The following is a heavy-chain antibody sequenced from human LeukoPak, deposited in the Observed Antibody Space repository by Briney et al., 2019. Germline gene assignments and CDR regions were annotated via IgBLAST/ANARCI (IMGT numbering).Heavy chain of an antibody. D-gene: IGHD2-15*01. Sequence: SETLSLTCTVSGGSISSYYWSWIRQPPGKGLEWIGYIYYSGSTNYNPSLKSRVTISVDTSKNQFSLKLSSVTAADTAVYYCARLRGCSGGSCYGGGPFFDYWGQGTLVTVSS. V-gene: IGHV4-59*08. J-gene: IGHJ4*02. CDR3: ARLRGCSGGSCYGGGPFFDY. CDR1: GGSISSYY. CDR2: IYYSGST.